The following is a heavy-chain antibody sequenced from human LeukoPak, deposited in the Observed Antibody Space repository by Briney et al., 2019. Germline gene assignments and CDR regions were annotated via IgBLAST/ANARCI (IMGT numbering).Heavy chain of an antibody. CDR1: GLTFSSSW. Sequence: PTGGSPRLSCAASGLTFSSSWMTWVRQVPGKGLEWVGNKHHDGSEKNYVDSVKGRFTISRDNAKNFLYLQMNRLRAEDTAVYYCARDSSPYESTNYWDAFDIWGQGTMVTVSS. J-gene: IGHJ3*02. D-gene: IGHD3-22*01. V-gene: IGHV3-7*01. CDR3: ARDSSPYESTNYWDAFDI. CDR2: KHHDGSEK.